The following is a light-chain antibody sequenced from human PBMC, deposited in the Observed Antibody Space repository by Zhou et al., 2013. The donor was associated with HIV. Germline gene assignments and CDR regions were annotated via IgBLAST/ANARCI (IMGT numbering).Light chain of an antibody. V-gene: IGKV1-5*03. CDR3: QQYKSFLLS. J-gene: IGKJ4*01. CDR1: ETVGRS. Sequence: DIQLTQSPSIVSASLGVRVTITCRANETVGRSLAWYQQKRGKAPSLVIYETSILDKGVPSRFAGSGSGIDFTLTITGLQPDDLATYFCQQYKSFLLSFGGGTSVEIK. CDR2: ETS.